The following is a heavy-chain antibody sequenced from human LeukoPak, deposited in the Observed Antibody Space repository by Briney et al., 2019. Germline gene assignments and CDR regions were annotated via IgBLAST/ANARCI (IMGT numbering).Heavy chain of an antibody. V-gene: IGHV1-18*01. CDR2: ISAYNGNT. J-gene: IGHJ4*02. CDR3: ARGWFGELPFDY. Sequence: GASVNVSCKASGYTFTSYGISWVRQAPGQGLGGMGWISAYNGNTNYAQKLQGRVTMTTDTSTSTAYMELRSLRSDDTAVYYCARGWFGELPFDYWGQGTLVTVSS. D-gene: IGHD3-10*01. CDR1: GYTFTSYG.